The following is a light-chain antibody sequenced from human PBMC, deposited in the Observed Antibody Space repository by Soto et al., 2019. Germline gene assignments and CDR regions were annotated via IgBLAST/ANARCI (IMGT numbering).Light chain of an antibody. CDR2: DVS. CDR1: SSDVGGYNY. Sequence: QSALTQPASVSGSPGQSITISCTGTSSDVGGYNYVSWYQQHPGKAPKLMIYDVSNRPSGVSNRFSGSKSGNTASLYISGLQAEDEAGYYCSSYTSSSTRVFGGGTKVTVL. J-gene: IGLJ2*01. CDR3: SSYTSSSTRV. V-gene: IGLV2-14*01.